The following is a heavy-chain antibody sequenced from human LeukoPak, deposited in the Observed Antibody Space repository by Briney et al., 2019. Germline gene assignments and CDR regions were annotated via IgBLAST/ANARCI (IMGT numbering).Heavy chain of an antibody. J-gene: IGHJ4*02. CDR2: FDPEDGET. CDR3: ATDSGNWNRWDY. D-gene: IGHD1-20*01. Sequence: GASVKVSCKASGYTLTNYYMHWVRQAPGKGLEWMGGFDPEDGETIYAQKFQGRVTMTEDTSTDTAYMELSSLRSEDTAVYYCATDSGNWNRWDYWGQGTLVTVSS. V-gene: IGHV1-24*01. CDR1: GYTLTNYY.